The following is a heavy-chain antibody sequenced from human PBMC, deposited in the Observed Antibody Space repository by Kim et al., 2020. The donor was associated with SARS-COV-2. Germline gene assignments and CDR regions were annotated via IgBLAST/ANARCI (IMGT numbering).Heavy chain of an antibody. D-gene: IGHD3-10*01. V-gene: IGHV1-3*01. Sequence: ASVKVSCKASGYTFTSYAMHWVRQAPGQRLEWMGWINAGNGNTKYSQKFQGRVTITRDTSASTAYMELSSLRSEDTAVYYCARGLGELFHPLDYWGQGTLVTVSS. CDR3: ARGLGELFHPLDY. J-gene: IGHJ4*02. CDR2: INAGNGNT. CDR1: GYTFTSYA.